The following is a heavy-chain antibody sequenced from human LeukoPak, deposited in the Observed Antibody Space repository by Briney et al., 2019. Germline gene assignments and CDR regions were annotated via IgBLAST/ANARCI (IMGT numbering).Heavy chain of an antibody. CDR2: ITRDGSST. CDR3: ARDPGYESWSPFWGGMDV. CDR1: GFTFSSSW. D-gene: IGHD3-16*01. V-gene: IGHV3-74*01. J-gene: IGHJ6*04. Sequence: GGSLRLSCAASGFTFSSSWMHWVRQAPGKGLVWVSRITRDGSSTTYADSVKGRFTTSRDKAKNTLYLQMDSLRGDDTAVYYCARDPGYESWSPFWGGMDVWGNGTTVIVSS.